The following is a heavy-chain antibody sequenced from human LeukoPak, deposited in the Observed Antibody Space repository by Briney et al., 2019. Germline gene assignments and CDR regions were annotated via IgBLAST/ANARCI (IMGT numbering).Heavy chain of an antibody. CDR3: ARRPQSYIDV. CDR2: INYSGNT. Sequence: SETLSLTCTVSGGSISSSSYYWGWIRQPPGKGLEWIGSINYSGNTFYNPSLKSRVTISVDTSKNQFSLNLSSVTAADTAVYYCARRPQSYIDVWGKGTTVTVPS. V-gene: IGHV4-39*01. J-gene: IGHJ6*03. CDR1: GGSISSSSYY.